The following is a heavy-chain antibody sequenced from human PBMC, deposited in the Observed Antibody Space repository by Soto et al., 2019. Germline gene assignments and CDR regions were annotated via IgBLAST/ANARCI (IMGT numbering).Heavy chain of an antibody. V-gene: IGHV3-49*04. D-gene: IGHD6-19*01. CDR1: GFTFGDYA. CDR3: TRTFYSSGWYQPLFDY. CDR2: IRSKAYGGTT. Sequence: GGSLRLSCTASGFTFGDYAMSWVRQAPGKGLEWVGFIRSKAYGGTTEYAASVKGRFTISRDDSKSIAYLQMNSLKTEDTAVYYCTRTFYSSGWYQPLFDYWGQGTLVTVSS. J-gene: IGHJ4*02.